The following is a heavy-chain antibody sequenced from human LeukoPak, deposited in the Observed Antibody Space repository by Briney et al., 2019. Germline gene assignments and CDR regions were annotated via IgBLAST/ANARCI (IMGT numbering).Heavy chain of an antibody. CDR1: GFTFDDYA. Sequence: GGSLRLSCAASGFTFDDYAMHWVRQATGKGLEWVSAIGSPGDTYYSGSVKGRFTISRENAKNSLYLQMNRLRAGDTAVYFCAREAASGFDLWGRGTLVTVSS. J-gene: IGHJ2*01. CDR3: AREAASGFDL. V-gene: IGHV3-13*01. D-gene: IGHD3-10*01. CDR2: IGSPGDT.